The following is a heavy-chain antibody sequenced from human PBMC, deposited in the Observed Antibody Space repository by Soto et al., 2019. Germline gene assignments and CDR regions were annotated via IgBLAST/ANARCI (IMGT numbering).Heavy chain of an antibody. J-gene: IGHJ4*02. V-gene: IGHV3-53*01. CDR3: ARSGYSFAWGY. Sequence: EVQLVESRGGLIPPGGSLRLSCAASGFLVNSAYMTWVRQAPGKVLEWLSMINSDGSTLYAESVKGRFTISRDNSKNRLDLQMNSLRAEDTAMYYCARSGYSFAWGYWGQGTLVIVTS. CDR2: INSDGST. CDR1: GFLVNSAY. D-gene: IGHD5-18*01.